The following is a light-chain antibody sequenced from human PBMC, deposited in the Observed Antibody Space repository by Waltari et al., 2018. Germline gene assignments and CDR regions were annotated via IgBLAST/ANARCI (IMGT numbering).Light chain of an antibody. J-gene: IGLJ2*01. V-gene: IGLV1-47*01. CDR3: AAWDDSLSGPV. Sequence: QSVLTQPPSASGTPGHRVTISCSGRSSNIGSNYVYWYQQLPGTAPKLLIYRNNQRPSGVPDRFSGSKSGTSASLAISGLRSEDEADYYCAAWDDSLSGPVFGGGTKLTVL. CDR1: SSNIGSNY. CDR2: RNN.